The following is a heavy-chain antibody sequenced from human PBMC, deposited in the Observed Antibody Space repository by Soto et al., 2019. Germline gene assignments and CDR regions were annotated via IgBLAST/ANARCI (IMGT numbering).Heavy chain of an antibody. CDR2: ISSNGGST. J-gene: IGHJ3*02. V-gene: IGHV3-64D*09. D-gene: IGHD5-12*01. CDR3: VKDRGMATNDAFDI. CDR1: GFTFSSYA. Sequence: GGSLRLSCSASGFTFSSYAMHWVRQAPGKGLEYVSAISSNGGSTYYTDSVKGRFTISRDNSKNTLYLQMSSLRAEDTAVYYCVKDRGMATNDAFDIWGQGTMVTVSS.